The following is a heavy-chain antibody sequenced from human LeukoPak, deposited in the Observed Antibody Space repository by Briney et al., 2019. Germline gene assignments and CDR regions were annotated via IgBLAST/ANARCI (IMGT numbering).Heavy chain of an antibody. CDR1: GFTVSSNY. CDR3: ARVRGYSYGGLDY. J-gene: IGHJ4*02. V-gene: IGHV3-66*01. CDR2: IYSGGST. D-gene: IGHD5-18*01. Sequence: GGSLRLSCAASGFTVSSNYMSWVRQAPGKGLEWVSVIYSGGSTYYADSVKGRFTISRDNSKNTLYLQMNSLRAEDTAVYYYARVRGYSYGGLDYWGQGTLVTVSS.